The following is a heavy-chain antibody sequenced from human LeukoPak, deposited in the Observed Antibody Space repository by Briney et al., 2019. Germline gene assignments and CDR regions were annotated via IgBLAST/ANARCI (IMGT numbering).Heavy chain of an antibody. V-gene: IGHV4-31*03. J-gene: IGHJ5*02. CDR2: IYYSGST. CDR1: GGSISSGGYY. D-gene: IGHD2-2*01. CDR3: ARGHIVVVPAATGGYNWFDP. Sequence: SETLSLTCTVSGGSISSGGYYWSWIRQHPGKGLEWIGYIYYSGSTYYNPSLKSRVTISVDTSKNQFSLKLSSVTAADTAVYYCARGHIVVVPAATGGYNWFDPWGQGTLVTVAS.